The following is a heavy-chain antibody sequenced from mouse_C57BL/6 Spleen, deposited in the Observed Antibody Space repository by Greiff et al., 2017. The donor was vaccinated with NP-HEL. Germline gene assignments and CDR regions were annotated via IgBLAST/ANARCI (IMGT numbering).Heavy chain of an antibody. CDR1: GYAFSSYW. J-gene: IGHJ2*01. Sequence: VQLQESGAELVKPGASVKISCKASGYAFSSYWMNWVKQRPGKGLEWIGQIYPGDGDTNYNGKFKGKATLTADKSSSTAYMQLSSLTSEDSAVYFCARSRGAPNYFGYWGQGTTLTVSS. V-gene: IGHV1-80*01. CDR3: ARSRGAPNYFGY. CDR2: IYPGDGDT.